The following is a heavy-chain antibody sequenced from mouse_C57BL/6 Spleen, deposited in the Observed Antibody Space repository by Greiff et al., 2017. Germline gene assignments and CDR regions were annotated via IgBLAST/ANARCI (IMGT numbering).Heavy chain of an antibody. Sequence: EVKLVESGGGLVQPGGSMKLSCAASGFTFSDAWMDWVRQSPEKGLEWVAEIRNKANNHATYYAESVKGRFTISRDDSKSSVYLQMNSLRAEDTGIYYCTSPNYYGSSYDYAMDYWGQGTSVTVSS. CDR1: GFTFSDAW. CDR3: TSPNYYGSSYDYAMDY. J-gene: IGHJ4*01. D-gene: IGHD1-1*01. V-gene: IGHV6-6*01. CDR2: IRNKANNHAT.